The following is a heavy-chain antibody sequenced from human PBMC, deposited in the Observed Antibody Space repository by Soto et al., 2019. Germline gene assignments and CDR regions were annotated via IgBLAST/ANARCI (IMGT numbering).Heavy chain of an antibody. V-gene: IGHV1-46*01. CDR3: ARGLGSSGYYLGDYYYGMDG. CDR1: GYTFTSYY. D-gene: IGHD3-22*01. J-gene: IGHJ6*02. CDR2: INPSGGST. Sequence: QVQLVQSGAEVKKPGASVKVSCKASGYTFTSYYMHWVRQAPGQGLEWMGIINPSGGSTSYAQKFQGRVTMTRDTSTSTVYMELSSLRSEDTAVYYCARGLGSSGYYLGDYYYGMDGWGQGTTVTVSS.